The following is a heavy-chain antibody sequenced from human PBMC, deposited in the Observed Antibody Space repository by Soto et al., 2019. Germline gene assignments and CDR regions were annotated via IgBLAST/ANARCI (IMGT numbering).Heavy chain of an antibody. V-gene: IGHV1-2*04. Sequence: QVQLVQSGAEVKKPGASVKVSCKASGYTFTGYYMHWVRQAPGQGLEWMGWINPNSGGTNYAQKFQGWVTMTRDTSISTAYMELSRLRSDDTAVYYCARDQGEAVAGIAFDIWGQGTMVTVSS. CDR2: INPNSGGT. D-gene: IGHD6-19*01. J-gene: IGHJ3*02. CDR3: ARDQGEAVAGIAFDI. CDR1: GYTFTGYY.